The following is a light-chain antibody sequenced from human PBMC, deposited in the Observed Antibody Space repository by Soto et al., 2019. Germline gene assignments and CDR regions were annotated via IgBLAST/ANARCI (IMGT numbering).Light chain of an antibody. CDR2: APS. CDR1: QGISSY. CDR3: QQYYSYPYT. V-gene: IGKV1-8*01. J-gene: IGKJ2*01. Sequence: AIRMTQSPSSLSASTGDRATITCRASQGISSYLAWYQQKPGKAPKLLIYAPSTLQSGVPSRFSGSGSGTVFTLIIGCLQSDDFATYCCQQYYSYPYTFGQGTKLEIK.